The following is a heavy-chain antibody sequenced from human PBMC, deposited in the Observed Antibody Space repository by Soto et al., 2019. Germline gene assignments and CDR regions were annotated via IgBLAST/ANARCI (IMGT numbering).Heavy chain of an antibody. V-gene: IGHV1-69*01. Sequence: QVQLVQSGAEVKKPGSSVKVSCKASGGTFSSYAISWVRQAPGQGLEWMGGIIPIFGTANYAQKFQGRVTITADESTSTAYMELSSLRSEDTAVYYCARARQYYYVSSGYYYFDYWGQGTLVTVSS. J-gene: IGHJ4*02. D-gene: IGHD3-22*01. CDR3: ARARQYYYVSSGYYYFDY. CDR1: GGTFSSYA. CDR2: IIPIFGTA.